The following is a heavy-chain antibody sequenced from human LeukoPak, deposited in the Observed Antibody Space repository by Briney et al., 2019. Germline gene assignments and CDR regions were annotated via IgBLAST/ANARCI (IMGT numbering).Heavy chain of an antibody. D-gene: IGHD1-26*01. CDR2: IWYDGSNK. V-gene: IGHV3-33*01. CDR3: ARAGVGAIYYFDY. Sequence: GGSLRLSCAASGFTFSNYGMHWVRQAPGMGLEWVALIWYDGSNKYYADSVRGRLTISRDNSKNTLYLQMKSLRVEDTAVYYCARAGVGAIYYFDYWGQGTLVTVSS. J-gene: IGHJ4*02. CDR1: GFTFSNYG.